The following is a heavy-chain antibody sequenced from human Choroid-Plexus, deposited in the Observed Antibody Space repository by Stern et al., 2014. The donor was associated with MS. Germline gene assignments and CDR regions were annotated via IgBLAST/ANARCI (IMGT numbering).Heavy chain of an antibody. CDR3: AKDRQYLTYFFDH. V-gene: IGHV3-30*18. Sequence: MQLVESGGGVVQPGRPLRLSCGASGFTFGSCAMQWVRQAPGRGLEWGAGVSHDVSNKYYADSVKGRFTISRDNSQNTLYMQMSSLRPEDTAVYYCAKDRQYLTYFFDHWGQGSLVTVSS. J-gene: IGHJ5*02. CDR2: VSHDVSNK. CDR1: GFTFGSCA. D-gene: IGHD2/OR15-2a*01.